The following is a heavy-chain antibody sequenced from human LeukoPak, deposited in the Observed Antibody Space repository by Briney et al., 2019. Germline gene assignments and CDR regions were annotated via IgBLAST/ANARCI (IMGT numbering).Heavy chain of an antibody. CDR3: AKSGGYGLIDY. V-gene: IGHV4-39*01. CDR2: IYSSGSP. CDR1: GSSISGSGYY. J-gene: IGHJ4*02. Sequence: SETLSLTCTVSGSSISGSGYYWGWIRQPPGKGLELIGSIYSSGSPYYNASLQSRVTISIETSKNQISMRLNSVTAADTAMYYCAKSGGYGLIDYWGQGTLVTVSS. D-gene: IGHD1-26*01.